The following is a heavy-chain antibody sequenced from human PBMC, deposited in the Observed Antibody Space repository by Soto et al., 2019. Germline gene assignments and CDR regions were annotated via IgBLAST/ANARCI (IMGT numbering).Heavy chain of an antibody. Sequence: QVQLVQSGAEVKKPGASVKVSCKASGYTFTSYGISWVRQAPGQGLEWMGWISAYNGNTTYAQKLQGRVTTTTDTSTSTAYMELRSPRSDDTAVYYCARAYYYDSPFDPWGQGALVTVSS. V-gene: IGHV1-18*01. D-gene: IGHD3-22*01. J-gene: IGHJ5*02. CDR3: ARAYYYDSPFDP. CDR1: GYTFTSYG. CDR2: ISAYNGNT.